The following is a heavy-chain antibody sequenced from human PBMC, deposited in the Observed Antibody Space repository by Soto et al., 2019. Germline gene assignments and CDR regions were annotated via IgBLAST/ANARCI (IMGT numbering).Heavy chain of an antibody. D-gene: IGHD2-15*01. CDR2: IYYSGST. V-gene: IGHV4-30-4*08. J-gene: IGHJ4*02. CDR3: ARDGGGSCYDY. Sequence: VQLLESGGGLVQPGGSLRLSCAASGFTFSSYVMSWVRQAPGKGLEWIGYIYYSGSTYYNPSLKSRVTISVDTSKNQFSLKLSSVTAADTAVYYCARDGGGSCYDYWGQGTLVTVSS. CDR1: GFTFSSYV.